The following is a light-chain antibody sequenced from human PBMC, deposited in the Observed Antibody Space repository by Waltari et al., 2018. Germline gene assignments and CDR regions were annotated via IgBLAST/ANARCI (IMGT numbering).Light chain of an antibody. CDR2: KDT. V-gene: IGLV3-25*03. CDR1: VLPNQY. CDR3: QSADSSNIWV. Sequence: SYELTQPPSVSVSPGQTARITCSGDVLPNQYTYWYQQKPGQAPVLVIFKDTERPSEIPRRFSGSTSGTTVTLTISGVQAEDEADYYCQSADSSNIWVFGGGTKLTVL. J-gene: IGLJ3*02.